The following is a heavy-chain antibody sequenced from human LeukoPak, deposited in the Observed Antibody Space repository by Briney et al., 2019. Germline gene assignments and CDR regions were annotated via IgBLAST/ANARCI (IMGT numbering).Heavy chain of an antibody. D-gene: IGHD2-21*02. Sequence: SETLSLTCTVSGGSTSTYYWSWIRQPAGKVLEWVGRIYTRGSTNYNPSLKSRVTMSIDTSKNQFSLKVTSVTAADTAVYYCARDLRRRVTAIGYGPREYYYYMDVWGKGTAVTISS. CDR1: GGSTSTYY. CDR2: IYTRGST. CDR3: ARDLRRRVTAIGYGPREYYYYMDV. V-gene: IGHV4-4*07. J-gene: IGHJ6*03.